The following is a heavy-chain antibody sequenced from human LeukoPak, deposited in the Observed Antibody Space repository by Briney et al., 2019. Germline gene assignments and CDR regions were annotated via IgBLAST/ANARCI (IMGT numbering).Heavy chain of an antibody. J-gene: IGHJ6*02. D-gene: IGHD2-15*01. CDR2: IYTDGST. Sequence: PSQTLSLTCTVSGGSISSGSYYWNWIRQPAGKGLEWIGRIYTDGSTNYNPSLKSRVTISVDTSKNHFSLTLTSVTAADTAVYYCARQDLGYCSGGSCYSPSYYYYGMDVWGQGTTVTVSS. CDR3: ARQDLGYCSGGSCYSPSYYYYGMDV. CDR1: GGSISSGSYY. V-gene: IGHV4-61*02.